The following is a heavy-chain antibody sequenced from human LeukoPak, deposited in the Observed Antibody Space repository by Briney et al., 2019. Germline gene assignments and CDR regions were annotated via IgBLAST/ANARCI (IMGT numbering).Heavy chain of an antibody. D-gene: IGHD3-22*01. J-gene: IGHJ4*02. CDR2: IIPIFGTA. Sequence: SVEVSCKASGGTFSSYAISWERQAPGQGLEWMGRIIPIFGTANYAQKFQGRVTITTDESTSTAYMELSSLRSEDTAVYYCARDMGYYDSSGYYLYWGQGTLVTVSS. V-gene: IGHV1-69*05. CDR1: GGTFSSYA. CDR3: ARDMGYYDSSGYYLY.